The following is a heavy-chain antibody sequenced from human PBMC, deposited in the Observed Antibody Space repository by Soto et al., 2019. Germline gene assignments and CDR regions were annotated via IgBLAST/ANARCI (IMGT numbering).Heavy chain of an antibody. Sequence: PGGSLRLSCAASGFTFDDYAMHWGRQAPGKGLEWVSGISWNSGSIGYADSVKGRFTISRDNAKNSLYLQMNSLRAEDTALYYCAKDSSGWPDAFDIWGQGTMVTVSS. CDR1: GFTFDDYA. V-gene: IGHV3-9*01. D-gene: IGHD6-19*01. CDR2: ISWNSGSI. J-gene: IGHJ3*02. CDR3: AKDSSGWPDAFDI.